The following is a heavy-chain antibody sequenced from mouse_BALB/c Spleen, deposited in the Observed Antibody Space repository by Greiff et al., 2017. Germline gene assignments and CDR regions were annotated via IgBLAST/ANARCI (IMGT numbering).Heavy chain of an antibody. J-gene: IGHJ2*01. V-gene: IGHV3-6*02. D-gene: IGHD2-14*01. Sequence: EVQLVESGPGLVKPSQSLSLTCSVTGYSITSGYYWNWIRQFPGNKLEWMGYISYDGSNNYNPSLKNRISITRDTSKNQFFLKLNSVTTEDTATYYCARIYLDRYHYFDDWGQGTTLTVSS. CDR1: GYSITSGYY. CDR3: ARIYLDRYHYFDD. CDR2: ISYDGSN.